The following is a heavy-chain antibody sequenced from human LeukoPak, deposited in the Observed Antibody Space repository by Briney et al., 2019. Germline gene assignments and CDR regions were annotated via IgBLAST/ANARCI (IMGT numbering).Heavy chain of an antibody. Sequence: PGGSLRLSCAASGFTFSSYAMSWVRQAPGKGLEWVSAIRGSGGSTYYADSVKGRFTISRDNSKNTLYLQMNSLRAEDTAVYYCASQIGTTGYYYYYMDVWGKGTTVTVSS. D-gene: IGHD1-7*01. V-gene: IGHV3-23*01. CDR3: ASQIGTTGYYYYYMDV. CDR1: GFTFSSYA. J-gene: IGHJ6*03. CDR2: IRGSGGST.